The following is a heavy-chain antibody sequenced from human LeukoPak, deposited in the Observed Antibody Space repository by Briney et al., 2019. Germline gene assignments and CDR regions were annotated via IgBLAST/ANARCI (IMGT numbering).Heavy chain of an antibody. D-gene: IGHD5-24*01. CDR2: INPNSGGT. CDR1: GYTFTGYY. J-gene: IGHJ5*02. CDR3: ARVLNGATISGP. V-gene: IGHV1-2*02. Sequence: ASVKVSCKASGYTFTGYYMHWVRQAPGQGLEWMGWINPNSGGTNYAQKFQGRVTMTRDTSISTAYMELSRLRSDDTAVYYCARVLNGATISGPWGQGTLVTVSS.